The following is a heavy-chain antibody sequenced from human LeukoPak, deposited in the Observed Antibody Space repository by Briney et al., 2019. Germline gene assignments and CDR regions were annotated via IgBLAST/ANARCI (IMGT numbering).Heavy chain of an antibody. CDR3: ARDRNGDYYDSSGPFDY. CDR1: GFTFSSYG. D-gene: IGHD3-22*01. V-gene: IGHV3-30*03. Sequence: PGRSLRLSCAASGFTFSSYGMHWVRQAPGKGLEWVAVISYDGSNKYYADSVKGRFTISRDNSKNTLYLQMGSLRAEDMAVYYCARDRNGDYYDSSGPFDYWGQGTLVTVSS. J-gene: IGHJ4*02. CDR2: ISYDGSNK.